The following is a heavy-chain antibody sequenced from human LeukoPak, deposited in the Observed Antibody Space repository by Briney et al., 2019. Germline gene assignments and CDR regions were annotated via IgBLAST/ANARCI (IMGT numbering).Heavy chain of an antibody. CDR3: TREKEAYNFGLAYYYYYMDV. J-gene: IGHJ6*03. Sequence: GGSLRLSCAASGFTFSGSAMHWVRQAPGKGLEWVGQIGCGAKSYATAYAASVKGRFTISRDDSKNTAYLQMNSLQTEDTAVYYCTREKEAYNFGLAYYYYYMDVWGKGTTVTVSS. CDR1: GFTFSGSA. V-gene: IGHV3-73*01. D-gene: IGHD5-18*01. CDR2: IGCGAKSYAT.